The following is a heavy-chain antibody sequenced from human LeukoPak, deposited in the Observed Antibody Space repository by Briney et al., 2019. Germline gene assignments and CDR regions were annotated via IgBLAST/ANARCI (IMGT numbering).Heavy chain of an antibody. CDR2: IHFTGMT. V-gene: IGHV4-59*01. CDR1: DGSISSYH. J-gene: IGHJ6*02. Sequence: SETLSLTCTVSDGSISSYHWTWIRQPPGKGLEWIGNIHFTGMTSYSPSLRTRVTISLDASKRQFSLKLTSVTAADTAVYFCARDPGGFCSGASCPPYYFYGMDVWGRGTTVTVSS. CDR3: ARDPGGFCSGASCPPYYFYGMDV. D-gene: IGHD2-15*01.